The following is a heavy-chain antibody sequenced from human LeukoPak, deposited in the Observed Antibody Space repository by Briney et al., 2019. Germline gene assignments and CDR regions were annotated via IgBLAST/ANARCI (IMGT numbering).Heavy chain of an antibody. J-gene: IGHJ4*02. V-gene: IGHV3-23*01. Sequence: GGSLRLSCAASGFTFSSYAMSWVRQAPGKGLEWVSGIFGSGGSPHYADSVKGRFTISRDNSHNTVYLQMNSLRAEDTAVYYCGKTTTGYSSGRNPAWPVDYWGQGTLVTVSS. CDR1: GFTFSSYA. D-gene: IGHD6-19*01. CDR3: GKTTTGYSSGRNPAWPVDY. CDR2: IFGSGGSP.